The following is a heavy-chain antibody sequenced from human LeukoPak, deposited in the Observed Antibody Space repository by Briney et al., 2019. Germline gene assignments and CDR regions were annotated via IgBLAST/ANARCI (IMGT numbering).Heavy chain of an antibody. V-gene: IGHV1-8*01. CDR2: MNPNSGNT. CDR1: GYTFTSYD. D-gene: IGHD2-2*01. CDR3: AGLGYCSSTSCQNDGLGAFDI. J-gene: IGHJ3*02. Sequence: ASVKVSCKASGYTFTSYDINWVRQATGQGLEWMGWMNPNSGNTGYAQKFQGRVTMTRNTSISTAYMELSSLRSEDTAVYYCAGLGYCSSTSCQNDGLGAFDIWGQGTMVTVSS.